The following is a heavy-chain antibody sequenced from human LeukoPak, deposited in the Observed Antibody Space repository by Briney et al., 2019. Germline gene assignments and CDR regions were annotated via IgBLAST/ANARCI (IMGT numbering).Heavy chain of an antibody. J-gene: IGHJ4*02. V-gene: IGHV3-30*03. CDR2: ISFDGSEK. CDR1: GFTFTTYG. Sequence: PGRSLRLSCAASGFTFTTYGMHWVRQAPGKGLEWVALISFDGSEKYYADSVKGRFTISRDNSKNTLYLQMNSLRAEDTAVYYCAREFHCSGGSCPNYWGQGTLVTVSS. D-gene: IGHD2-15*01. CDR3: AREFHCSGGSCPNY.